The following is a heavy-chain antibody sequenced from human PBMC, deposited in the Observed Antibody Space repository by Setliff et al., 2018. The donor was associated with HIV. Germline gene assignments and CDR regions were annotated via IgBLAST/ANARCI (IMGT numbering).Heavy chain of an antibody. J-gene: IGHJ6*02. CDR3: ARGYSAAGTHYYYGMDV. CDR2: ISAYNGDT. D-gene: IGHD6-13*01. Sequence: VASVKVSCKASGYTFTSYGIGWVRQAPGQGLEWMGWISAYNGDTNYAQKLQGRVTMTTDTSTSTAYMELRSLRSDDTAVYYCARGYSAAGTHYYYGMDVWGQGTTVTVSS. V-gene: IGHV1-18*01. CDR1: GYTFTSYG.